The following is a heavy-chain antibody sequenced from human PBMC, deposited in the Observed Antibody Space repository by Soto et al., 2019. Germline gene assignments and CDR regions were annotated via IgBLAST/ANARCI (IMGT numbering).Heavy chain of an antibody. D-gene: IGHD1-26*01. CDR3: AARRAKGYYYGMDV. Sequence: GGSLRLSCAASGFTFSSYAMSWVRQAPGKGLEWVSTISGGSTYYADSVKGRFTISRDNSKNTLYLQMNSLRAEDTAVYYCAARRAKGYYYGMDVWGQGTTVTVSS. J-gene: IGHJ6*02. CDR2: ISGGST. CDR1: GFTFSSYA. V-gene: IGHV3-23*01.